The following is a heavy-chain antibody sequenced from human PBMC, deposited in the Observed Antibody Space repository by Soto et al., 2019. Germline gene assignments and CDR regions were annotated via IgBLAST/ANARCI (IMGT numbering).Heavy chain of an antibody. CDR2: ITPMFGTP. CDR3: ASDGTLYDSRAYYYLY. D-gene: IGHD3-22*01. V-gene: IGHV1-69*01. J-gene: IGHJ4*02. Sequence: QVQLVQSGAEVKKPGSSVKVSCKASGGTFSSYTITWVRQAPGQGLEWMGGITPMFGTPNYAQKLRGRVTITADESTSTDYMELSSLRSEDTAMYFCASDGTLYDSRAYYYLYWGQGTLVTVSS. CDR1: GGTFSSYT.